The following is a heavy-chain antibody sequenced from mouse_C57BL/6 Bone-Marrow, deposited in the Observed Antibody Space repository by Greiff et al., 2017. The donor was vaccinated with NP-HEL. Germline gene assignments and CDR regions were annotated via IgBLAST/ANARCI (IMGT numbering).Heavy chain of an antibody. V-gene: IGHV1-80*01. Sequence: QVQLKESGAELVKPGASVKISCKASGYEFSNYWMNWVKQRPGKGLEWIGQIYPGDGDTNYNGKFKDKATLTADKSSSTAYMQLSRLTSEDSAVYSCARGAYWGQGTLVTGSA. CDR2: IYPGDGDT. J-gene: IGHJ3*01. CDR3: ARGAY. CDR1: GYEFSNYW.